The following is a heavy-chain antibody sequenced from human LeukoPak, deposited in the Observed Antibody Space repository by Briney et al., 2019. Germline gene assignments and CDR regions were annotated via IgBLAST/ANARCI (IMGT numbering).Heavy chain of an antibody. CDR3: ATDSRIVGATGASDM. V-gene: IGHV3-7*01. CDR2: IKQDGSEK. D-gene: IGHD1-26*01. J-gene: IGHJ3*02. Sequence: GSLRLSCAASGFTFSSYWMSWVRQAPGKGLEWVANIKQDGSEKNYVDSVKGRFTISRDNAKNSLYLQMNSLSAADTAMYHCATDSRIVGATGASDMWGQGTMVTVSS. CDR1: GFTFSSYW.